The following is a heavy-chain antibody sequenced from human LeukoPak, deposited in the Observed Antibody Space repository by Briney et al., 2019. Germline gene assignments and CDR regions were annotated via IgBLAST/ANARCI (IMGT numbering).Heavy chain of an antibody. V-gene: IGHV4-59*01. J-gene: IGHJ6*02. D-gene: IGHD3-22*01. Sequence: PSETLSLACTVSGGSISSYYWSWIRQPPGKGLEWIGYIYYSGSTNYNPSLKSRVTISVDTSKNQFSLKLSSVTAADTAVYYCARDTGIYDSSGYYYYCYGMDVWGQGTTVTVSS. CDR1: GGSISSYY. CDR3: ARDTGIYDSSGYYYYCYGMDV. CDR2: IYYSGST.